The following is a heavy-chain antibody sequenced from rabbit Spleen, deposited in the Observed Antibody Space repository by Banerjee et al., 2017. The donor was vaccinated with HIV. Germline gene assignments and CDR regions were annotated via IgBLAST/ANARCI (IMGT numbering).Heavy chain of an antibody. CDR3: ARDSGTSFSTYGMDL. V-gene: IGHV1S45*01. CDR1: GFSFSNSYY. Sequence: QEHLVESGGGLVQPEGSLTLTCTASGFSFSNSYYMCWVRQAPGKGLEWIACIYDGSGISTKYASWAKGRFTISKTSSTTVTLQMTSLTAADTATYFCARDSGTSFSTYGMDLWGPGTLSPS. D-gene: IGHD8-1*01. CDR2: IYDGSGIST. J-gene: IGHJ6*01.